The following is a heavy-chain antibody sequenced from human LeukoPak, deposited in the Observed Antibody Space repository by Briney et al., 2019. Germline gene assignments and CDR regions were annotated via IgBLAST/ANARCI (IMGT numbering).Heavy chain of an antibody. CDR2: ISGSGGST. J-gene: IGHJ6*03. CDR1: GFTFSSYG. D-gene: IGHD1-1*01. V-gene: IGHV3-23*01. CDR3: AKDGTTLPYYYYYYMDV. Sequence: GGSLRLSCAASGFTFSSYGMSWVRQAPGKGLEWVSAISGSGGSTYYADSVKGRFTISRDNSKNTLYLQMNSLRAEGTAVYYCAKDGTTLPYYYYYYMDVWGKGTTVTISS.